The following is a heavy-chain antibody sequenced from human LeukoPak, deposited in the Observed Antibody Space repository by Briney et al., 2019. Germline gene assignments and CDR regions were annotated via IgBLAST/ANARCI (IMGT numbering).Heavy chain of an antibody. D-gene: IGHD6-19*01. CDR1: GFTFSNAW. Sequence: GGSLRLSCAASGFTFSNAWMSWVRQAPGKGLEWVSSISSSSSYIYYADSVKGRFTVSRDNAKNSLYLQMNSLRVEDTGVYYCASEQWPDAFDIWGQGTMVTVSS. CDR3: ASEQWPDAFDI. V-gene: IGHV3-21*01. J-gene: IGHJ3*02. CDR2: ISSSSSYI.